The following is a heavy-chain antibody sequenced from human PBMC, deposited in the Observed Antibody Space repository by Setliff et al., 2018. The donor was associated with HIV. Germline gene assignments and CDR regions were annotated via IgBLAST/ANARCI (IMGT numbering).Heavy chain of an antibody. CDR3: ASRGIVVVTMSMPDEFFVH. CDR2: IYYSGTT. CDR1: GGAISSRSYY. D-gene: IGHD2-21*02. J-gene: IGHJ1*01. V-gene: IGHV4-39*01. Sequence: PSETLSLTCTVSGGAISSRSYYWGWIRQPPAKGLEWIGSIYYSGTTYYNPSLRGRVTISVDRSRNQFSLTLNSVAAADTATYYCASRGIVVVTMSMPDEFFVHWGHGTLVTVSS.